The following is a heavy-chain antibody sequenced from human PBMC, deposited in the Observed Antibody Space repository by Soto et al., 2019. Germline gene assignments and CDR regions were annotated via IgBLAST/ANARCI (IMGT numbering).Heavy chain of an antibody. CDR1: GGSISSSSYY. D-gene: IGHD6-19*01. V-gene: IGHV4-39*01. CDR2: IYYSGST. Sequence: SETLSLTCTVSGGSISSSSYYWGWIRQPPGKRLEWIGSIYYSGSTYYNPSLKSRVTISVDTSKNQFSLKLSSVTAADTAVYYCARQRSPLLTAGYSSGWYLTSPRPYYFDYWGQGTLVTVSS. J-gene: IGHJ4*02. CDR3: ARQRSPLLTAGYSSGWYLTSPRPYYFDY.